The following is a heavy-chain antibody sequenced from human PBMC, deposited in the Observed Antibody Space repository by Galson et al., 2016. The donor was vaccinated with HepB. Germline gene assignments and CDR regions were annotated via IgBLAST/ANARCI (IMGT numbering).Heavy chain of an antibody. Sequence: SLRLSCAASGFNFINSGIHWVRQAPGKGLEWVAVIWYDGSNKYYADSVKGRFTISRDNSKNTVFLEMNSLRAEDTAVYYCARVSHTTTEGGTWGIDVWGQGTPVTVSS. V-gene: IGHV3-33*01. CDR2: IWYDGSNK. CDR3: ARVSHTTTEGGTWGIDV. D-gene: IGHD1-14*01. J-gene: IGHJ6*02. CDR1: GFNFINSG.